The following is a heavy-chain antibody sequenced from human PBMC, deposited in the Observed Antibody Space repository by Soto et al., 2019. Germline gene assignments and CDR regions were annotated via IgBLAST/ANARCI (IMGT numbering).Heavy chain of an antibody. CDR3: ARSEPDAQPYYFDY. Sequence: QVQLQESVPGLLTPSQTLSLTCPVSCGSISSGGYYCSCIRQHPGKGLEWIGYIYYSGSTYYNPSLKILGTISVDTSKHQFTLKLSSVTDSDTFVYYCARSEPDAQPYYFDYCAQVTLVTVS. V-gene: IGHV4-31*01. CDR2: IYYSGST. CDR1: CGSISSGGYY. J-gene: IGHJ4*02. D-gene: IGHD2-2*01.